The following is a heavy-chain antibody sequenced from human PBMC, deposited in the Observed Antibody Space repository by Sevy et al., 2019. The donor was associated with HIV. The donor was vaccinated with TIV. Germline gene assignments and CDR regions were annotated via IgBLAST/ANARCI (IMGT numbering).Heavy chain of an antibody. CDR1: GYTFTSYG. CDR3: ARDLGGYYDSSGYYPIDY. J-gene: IGHJ4*02. Sequence: ASVKVSCKASGYTFTSYGISWVRQAPGQGLEWMGWISAYIGNTYYAQKLQDRVTMTTDTSTSTAYMELRSLRSDDTAVYYCARDLGGYYDSSGYYPIDYWGQGTLVTVSS. CDR2: ISAYIGNT. D-gene: IGHD3-22*01. V-gene: IGHV1-18*01.